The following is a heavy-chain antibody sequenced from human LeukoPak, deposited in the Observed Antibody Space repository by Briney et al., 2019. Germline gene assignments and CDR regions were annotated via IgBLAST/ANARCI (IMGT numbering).Heavy chain of an antibody. Sequence: GGSLRLSCAASGFTFTNSSMTWVRQAPGKGLEWVSSISSSSSYIYYADSVKGRFTISRDNAKNSLSLQMNSLRAEDTAVYYCARQVQGFDPWGQGTLVTVSS. V-gene: IGHV3-21*01. J-gene: IGHJ5*02. CDR3: ARQVQGFDP. CDR1: GFTFTNSS. CDR2: ISSSSSYI.